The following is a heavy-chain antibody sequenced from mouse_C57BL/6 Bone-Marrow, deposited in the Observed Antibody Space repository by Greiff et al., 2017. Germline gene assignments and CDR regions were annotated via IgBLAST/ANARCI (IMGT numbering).Heavy chain of an antibody. CDR2: ISSGGSYT. CDR3: ASHDGYYYWYFDV. Sequence: EVQGVESGGDLVKPGGSLKLSCAASGFTFSSYGMSWVRQTPDNRLEWVATISSGGSYTYYPDSVKGRFTISRDNAKNTLYLQMSSLKSEDATMYYCASHDGYYYWYFDVWGTGTTVTVSS. CDR1: GFTFSSYG. V-gene: IGHV5-6*01. J-gene: IGHJ1*03. D-gene: IGHD2-3*01.